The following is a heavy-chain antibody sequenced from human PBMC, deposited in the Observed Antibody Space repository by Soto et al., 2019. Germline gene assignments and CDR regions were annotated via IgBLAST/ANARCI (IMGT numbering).Heavy chain of an antibody. Sequence: PSETLSLTCTVSGGSISSYYWSWIRQPPGKGLEWIGYIYYSGSTNYNPSLKSRVTISVDTSKNQFPLKLSSVTAADTAVYYCASSYGSGRAFDIWGQGTMVTVSS. V-gene: IGHV4-59*01. CDR1: GGSISSYY. D-gene: IGHD3-10*01. CDR3: ASSYGSGRAFDI. J-gene: IGHJ3*02. CDR2: IYYSGST.